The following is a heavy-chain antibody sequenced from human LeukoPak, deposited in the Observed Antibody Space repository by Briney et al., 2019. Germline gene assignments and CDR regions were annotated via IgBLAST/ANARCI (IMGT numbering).Heavy chain of an antibody. V-gene: IGHV4-61*02. CDR1: GGSISSGSYY. CDR2: IYTSGST. J-gene: IGHJ4*02. CDR3: VGYQQPFGEGFDY. D-gene: IGHD6-13*01. Sequence: SQTLSLTCTVSGGSISSGSYYWSWIRQPAGKGLEWIGRIYTSGSTNYNPSLKSRVTMSVDTSKNQFSLKLSSVTAADTAVYYCVGYQQPFGEGFDYWGQGTLVTVSS.